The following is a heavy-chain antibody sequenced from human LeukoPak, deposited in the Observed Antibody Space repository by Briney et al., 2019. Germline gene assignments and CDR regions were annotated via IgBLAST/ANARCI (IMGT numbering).Heavy chain of an antibody. D-gene: IGHD3-16*02. CDR2: IIPVLGVS. V-gene: IGHV1-69*04. CDR1: GGTFSEDV. CDR3: TREGVYAPEPSSYHRAPFDI. J-gene: IGHJ3*02. Sequence: SVKVSCKASGGTFSEDVITWVRQAPGQRPEWMGRIIPVLGVSNFAQKFRGRITITADKSTSTGHMELSRLEFGDTAIYYCTREGVYAPEPSSYHRAPFDIWGQGTVVIVSS.